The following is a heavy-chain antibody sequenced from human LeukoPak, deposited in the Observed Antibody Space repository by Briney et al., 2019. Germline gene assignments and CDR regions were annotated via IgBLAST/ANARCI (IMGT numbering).Heavy chain of an antibody. D-gene: IGHD3-9*01. CDR3: TRAALCDILTGYCGDYAFDI. V-gene: IGHV3-73*01. Sequence: GGSLRLSCAASGFTFSGSAMHWVRQASGKGLEWVGRIRSKANSYETAYAASVKGRFTISRDDSKNTAYLQMNSLKTEDTAVYYCTRAALCDILTGYCGDYAFDIWGQGTMVTVSS. CDR1: GFTFSGSA. CDR2: IRSKANSYET. J-gene: IGHJ3*02.